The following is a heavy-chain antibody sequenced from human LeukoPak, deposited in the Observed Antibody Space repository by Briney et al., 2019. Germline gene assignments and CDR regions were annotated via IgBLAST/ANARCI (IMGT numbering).Heavy chain of an antibody. D-gene: IGHD2-15*01. J-gene: IGHJ4*02. Sequence: GGSLRLSCAASGFTFSSYEMNWVRQAPGEGRDGVAYISSSGSTIYYADSVKGRFTISRDNAKNSLYLQMNSLRAEDTAVYYCAGCSGGSCYSDLDYWGQGTLVTVSS. CDR3: AGCSGGSCYSDLDY. CDR2: ISSSGSTI. CDR1: GFTFSSYE. V-gene: IGHV3-48*03.